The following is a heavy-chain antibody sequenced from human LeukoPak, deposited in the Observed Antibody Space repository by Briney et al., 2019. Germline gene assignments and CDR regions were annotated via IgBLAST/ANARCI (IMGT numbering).Heavy chain of an antibody. D-gene: IGHD6-19*01. V-gene: IGHV3-7*01. Sequence: PGGSLRLSCAASGFTLSSYGIHWVRQAPGKGLEWVSNIKQDGSEKYYVDSVKGRFTISRDNAKNSLYLQMNSLRAEDTAVYYCAREGPGSADAFDIWGQGTMVTVSS. CDR3: AREGPGSADAFDI. CDR1: GFTLSSYG. CDR2: IKQDGSEK. J-gene: IGHJ3*02.